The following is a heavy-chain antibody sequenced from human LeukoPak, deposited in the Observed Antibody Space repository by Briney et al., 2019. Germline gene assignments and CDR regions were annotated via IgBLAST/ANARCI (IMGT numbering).Heavy chain of an antibody. J-gene: IGHJ4*02. Sequence: ASVKVSYKASGGTFSSYAISWVRQAPGQGLEWMGGIIPIFGTANYAQKFQGRVTITADKSTSTAYMELSSLRSEDTAVYYCARVELAYCGGDCSTFDYWGQGTLVTVSS. D-gene: IGHD2-21*02. CDR3: ARVELAYCGGDCSTFDY. V-gene: IGHV1-69*06. CDR1: GGTFSSYA. CDR2: IIPIFGTA.